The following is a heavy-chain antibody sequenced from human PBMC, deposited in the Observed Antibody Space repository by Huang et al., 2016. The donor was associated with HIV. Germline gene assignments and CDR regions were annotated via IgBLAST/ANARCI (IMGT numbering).Heavy chain of an antibody. D-gene: IGHD4-17*01. J-gene: IGHJ3*02. CDR1: GYSFSNYW. Sequence: ELQLVQSGAEVKKPGESLTIACKGSGYSFSNYWVAWVRQMPGKGLEWMTMIYPSASDTRYSPSFQGQVSISADKSIYTVYLHWGSLKASDTATYYCARPRRTEYGDPWDAFDIWGQGTMVTVSS. CDR3: ARPRRTEYGDPWDAFDI. CDR2: IYPSASDT. V-gene: IGHV5-51*01.